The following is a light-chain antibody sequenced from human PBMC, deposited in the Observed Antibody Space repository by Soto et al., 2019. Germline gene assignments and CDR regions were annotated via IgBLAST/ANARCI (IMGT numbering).Light chain of an antibody. CDR2: GAS. J-gene: IGKJ1*01. CDR3: QQYGSSLWT. CDR1: QSVSSSY. Sequence: EIVLTQSPGTLSLSPGERATLSCWASQSVSSSYLAWYQQKPGQAPRLLIYGASSRATGIPDRFSGSGSGTDFTLTISRLEPEDFAVYYCQQYGSSLWTFGQGTKVDI. V-gene: IGKV3-20*01.